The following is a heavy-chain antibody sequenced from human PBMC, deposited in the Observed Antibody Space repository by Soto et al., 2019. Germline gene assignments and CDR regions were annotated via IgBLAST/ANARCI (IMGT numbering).Heavy chain of an antibody. J-gene: IGHJ6*02. Sequence: ASVKGACKASGYTFSGYHMHWVRQAPGQGLEWMGWINPNSGGTNYAQKFQGRVTMTRDTSISTAYMELSRLRSDDTAVYYCAREGGITMIVEYYYYGMDVWGQGTTVTVSS. CDR1: GYTFSGYH. V-gene: IGHV1-2*02. D-gene: IGHD3-22*01. CDR2: INPNSGGT. CDR3: AREGGITMIVEYYYYGMDV.